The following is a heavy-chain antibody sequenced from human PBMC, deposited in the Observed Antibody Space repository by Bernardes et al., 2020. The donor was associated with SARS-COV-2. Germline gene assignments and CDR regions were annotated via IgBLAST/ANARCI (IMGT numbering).Heavy chain of an antibody. CDR3: ARDYDFWSGLDV. Sequence: SETLSLTCTVSGGSISSGSYYWSWIRQPAGKGLEWIGRIYTSGSTNYNPSLKSRVTISVDTSKNQFSLKLSSVTAADTAVYYCARDYDFWSGLDVWGQGTTVTVSS. CDR2: IYTSGST. J-gene: IGHJ6*02. V-gene: IGHV4-61*02. CDR1: GGSISSGSYY. D-gene: IGHD3-3*01.